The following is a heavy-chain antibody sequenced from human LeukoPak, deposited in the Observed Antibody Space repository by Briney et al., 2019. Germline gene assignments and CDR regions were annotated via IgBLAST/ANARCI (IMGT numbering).Heavy chain of an antibody. CDR2: ISWNSGSI. CDR3: AKDKGSGYDYYYYYGMDV. V-gene: IGHV3-9*01. CDR1: GFTFDDYA. J-gene: IGHJ6*02. Sequence: PGRSLRLSCAASGFTFDDYATHWVRQAPGKSLEWVSGISWNSGSIGYADSVKGRFTISRDNAKNSLYLQMNSLRAEDTALYYCAKDKGSGYDYYYYYGMDVWGQGTTVTVSS. D-gene: IGHD5-12*01.